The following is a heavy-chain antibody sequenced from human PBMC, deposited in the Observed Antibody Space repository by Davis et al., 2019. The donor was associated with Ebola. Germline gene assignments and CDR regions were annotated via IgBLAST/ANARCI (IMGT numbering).Heavy chain of an antibody. J-gene: IGHJ5*02. CDR1: GYTFTSYY. Sequence: AASVKVSCKASGYTFTSYYMHWVRQAPGQGLEWMGIINPSGGSTSYAQKFQGRVTMTRDTSTSTVYMELSSPRSEDTAVYYCARADCSSTSCYALLGNWFDPWGQGTLVTVSS. CDR2: INPSGGST. D-gene: IGHD2-2*01. CDR3: ARADCSSTSCYALLGNWFDP. V-gene: IGHV1-46*01.